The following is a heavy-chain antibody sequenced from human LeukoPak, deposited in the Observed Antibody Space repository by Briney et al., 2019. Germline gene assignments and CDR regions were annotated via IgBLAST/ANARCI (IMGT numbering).Heavy chain of an antibody. D-gene: IGHD3-10*01. V-gene: IGHV3-23*01. CDR2: ISAGGGAT. CDR3: AKSTRGSGSYGYPDH. Sequence: GGSLRLSCAASEFTYSNYAMTWVSQAPGKGLEWVSTISAGGGATYYADSVKGRFTISRDNSKNTLYLQMNSLRAEDTAAYYCAKSTRGSGSYGYPDHWGQGTLVTVSS. J-gene: IGHJ4*02. CDR1: EFTYSNYA.